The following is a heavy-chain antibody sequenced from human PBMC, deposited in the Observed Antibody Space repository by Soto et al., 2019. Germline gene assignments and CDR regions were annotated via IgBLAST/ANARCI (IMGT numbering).Heavy chain of an antibody. CDR3: ARGSGYDFFDP. Sequence: QVQLVQSGAEVKKPGSSVKVSCKASGGTFSSYTISWVRQAPGQGLEWMGRSIPIRGIANYAQKFQVRVTITADKSTSTAYMELSSLRSEDTAVYYCARGSGYDFFDPWGQGTLVTVSS. CDR2: SIPIRGIA. CDR1: GGTFSSYT. D-gene: IGHD5-12*01. J-gene: IGHJ5*02. V-gene: IGHV1-69*02.